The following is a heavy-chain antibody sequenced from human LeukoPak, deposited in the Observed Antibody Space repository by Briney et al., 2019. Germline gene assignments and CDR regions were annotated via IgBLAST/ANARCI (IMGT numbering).Heavy chain of an antibody. Sequence: PSETLSLTCTISGGSVSDYYWSWIRRSPGKGLEWIGYIYYTGSTTYNPSLKSRATISADTSKNQFSLKLSSVTAADTAVYYCASRKLGNDYWGQGTLVTVSS. CDR1: GGSVSDYY. D-gene: IGHD7-27*01. CDR3: ASRKLGNDY. V-gene: IGHV4-59*02. CDR2: IYYTGST. J-gene: IGHJ4*02.